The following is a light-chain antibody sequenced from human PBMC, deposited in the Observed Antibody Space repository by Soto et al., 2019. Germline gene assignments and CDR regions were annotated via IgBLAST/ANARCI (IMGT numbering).Light chain of an antibody. J-gene: IGKJ4*01. CDR3: QQYDNLPLT. CDR1: QDISNY. CDR2: DAS. V-gene: IGKV1-33*01. Sequence: DIQMTQSPSSLSASVGDRVTITCQASQDISNYLNWYQQKPGKAPKLLIYDASKLETGFPSRFSGSGSGTDFTFTISSLQPEDIATYDCQQYDNLPLTFGGGTKVEIK.